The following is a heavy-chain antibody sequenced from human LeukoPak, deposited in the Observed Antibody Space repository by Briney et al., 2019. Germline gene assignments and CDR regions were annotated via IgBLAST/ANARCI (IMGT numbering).Heavy chain of an antibody. J-gene: IGHJ4*02. CDR3: ARTDGYNDY. CDR2: FHYSGST. V-gene: IGHV4-59*01. D-gene: IGHD5-24*01. Sequence: SETLSLTCTVSSGSITTYYWSWIRQPPGKGLEWIGYFHYSGSTNYNPSLKSRVTISVDTSKNQFSLKLSSVTAADTAVYYCARTDGYNDYWGQGTLVTVSS. CDR1: SGSITTYY.